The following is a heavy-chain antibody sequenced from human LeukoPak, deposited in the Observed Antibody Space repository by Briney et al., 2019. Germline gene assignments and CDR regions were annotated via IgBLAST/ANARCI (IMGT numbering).Heavy chain of an antibody. V-gene: IGHV3-23*01. J-gene: IGHJ4*02. CDR2: ISGSGGST. Sequence: PGGSLRLSCAASGFTFSSYAMSWVRQAPGKGLEWVSAISGSGGSTYYANSVKGRFTISRDNSKNTLYLQMNSLRAEDTAVYYCAKKEWFGELPFDYWGQGTLVTVSS. CDR3: AKKEWFGELPFDY. CDR1: GFTFSSYA. D-gene: IGHD3-10*01.